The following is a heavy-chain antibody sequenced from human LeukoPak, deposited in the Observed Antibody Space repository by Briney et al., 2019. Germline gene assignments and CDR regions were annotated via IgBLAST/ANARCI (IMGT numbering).Heavy chain of an antibody. D-gene: IGHD2-21*02. J-gene: IGHJ4*02. CDR2: IYSSGST. CDR3: ARTYCGGDCPFDY. CDR1: GGSISSGTFY. Sequence: SETLSLTCTVSGGSISSGTFYWSWIRQHPGKGLELIGYIYSSGSTYYNPSLKSRLTISLDTSMNQFSLKLSSVTAADTAVYYCARTYCGGDCPFDYWGQGTLVTVSS. V-gene: IGHV4-31*03.